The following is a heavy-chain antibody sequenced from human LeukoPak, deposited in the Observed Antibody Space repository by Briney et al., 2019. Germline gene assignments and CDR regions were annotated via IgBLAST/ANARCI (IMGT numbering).Heavy chain of an antibody. J-gene: IGHJ5*02. CDR2: ISGSGGST. D-gene: IGHD2-15*01. Sequence: PGGSLRLSCAASGFTFDDYAMSWVRQAPGKGLDWVSAISGSGGSTYYADSVKGRFTISRDNSKNTLYLQMNSLRAEDTAVYYCAKDVIIQVVAATFDPWGQGTLVTVSS. V-gene: IGHV3-23*01. CDR3: AKDVIIQVVAATFDP. CDR1: GFTFDDYA.